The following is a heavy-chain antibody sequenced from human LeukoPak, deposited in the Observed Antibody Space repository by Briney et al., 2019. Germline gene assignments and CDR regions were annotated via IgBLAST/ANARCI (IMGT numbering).Heavy chain of an antibody. CDR2: IIPILGIA. Sequence: ASVKVSCKASGYTFTSYDINWVRQAPGQGLEWMGRIIPILGIANYAQKFQGRVTITADKSTSTAYMELSSLRSEDTAVYYCARLLGLDSSGYKWGQGTLVTVSS. J-gene: IGHJ4*02. CDR1: GYTFTSYD. CDR3: ARLLGLDSSGYK. D-gene: IGHD3-22*01. V-gene: IGHV1-69*04.